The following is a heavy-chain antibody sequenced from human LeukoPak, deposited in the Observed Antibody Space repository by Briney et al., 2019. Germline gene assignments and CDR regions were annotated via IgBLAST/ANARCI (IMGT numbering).Heavy chain of an antibody. D-gene: IGHD3-9*01. CDR2: IYYSGST. CDR1: GGSISSYY. V-gene: IGHV4-59*01. CDR3: ARYHRFDWLYGMDV. J-gene: IGHJ6*02. Sequence: SETLSLTCTVSGGSISSYYWSWIRQPPGKGLEWIGCIYYSGSTNYNPSLKSRVTISVDTSKNQFSLKLSSVTAADTAVYYCARYHRFDWLYGMDVWGQGTTVTVSS.